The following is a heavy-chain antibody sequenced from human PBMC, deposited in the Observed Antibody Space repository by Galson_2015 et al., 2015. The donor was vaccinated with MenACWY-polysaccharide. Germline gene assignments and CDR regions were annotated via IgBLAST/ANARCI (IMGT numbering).Heavy chain of an antibody. CDR1: GFSLSSSGMC. D-gene: IGHD6-13*01. CDR3: SRIRKLYSSSWYDYYYYGMDV. CDR2: IQWDDNK. J-gene: IGHJ6*02. V-gene: IGHV2-70*20. Sequence: PALVKPTQTLTLTCTFSGFSLSSSGMCVSWVRQPPGKALEWLALIQWDDNKYYSTSLKTRLTISKDTSKNQLILTMTNMDPVDTATYSCSRIRKLYSSSWYDYYYYGMDVWGQGTTVTVSS.